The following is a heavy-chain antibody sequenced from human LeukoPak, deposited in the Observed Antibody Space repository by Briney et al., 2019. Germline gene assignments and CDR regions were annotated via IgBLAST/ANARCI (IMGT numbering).Heavy chain of an antibody. CDR3: ARDKPYFDY. Sequence: GGSLRLSCAASGFTFSSYSMNWVRQAPGKGLEWVANIKQDGSEKYYVDSVKGRFTISRDNAKNSLYLQMNSLRAEDTAVYYCARDKPYFDYWGQGTLVTVSS. CDR2: IKQDGSEK. J-gene: IGHJ4*02. V-gene: IGHV3-7*01. CDR1: GFTFSSYS.